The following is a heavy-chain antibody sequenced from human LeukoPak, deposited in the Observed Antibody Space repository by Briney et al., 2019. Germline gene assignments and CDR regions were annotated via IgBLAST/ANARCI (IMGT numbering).Heavy chain of an antibody. J-gene: IGHJ4*02. CDR2: VNSDGSTT. CDR3: ARGYYSSSRFDS. CDR1: GFPFSNYC. Sequence: GGSLRLSCAASGFPFSNYCMHWVRQAPGKGLVWVSRVNSDGSTTNYADSVKGRFTISRDNAENTLYMRMNSLRPEDTAVYYCARGYYSSSRFDSWGQGTLVTVSS. V-gene: IGHV3-74*01. D-gene: IGHD6-13*01.